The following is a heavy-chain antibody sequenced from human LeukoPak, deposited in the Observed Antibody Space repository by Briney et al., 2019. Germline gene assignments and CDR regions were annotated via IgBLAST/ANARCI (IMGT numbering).Heavy chain of an antibody. CDR3: ARDGTTNFLTH. V-gene: IGHV3-48*04. Sequence: PGGSLRLSCAASGFTFSSYSMNWVRQAPGKGLEWVSYISSSSSTIYYADSVKGRFTISRDNAKNSLYLQLSSLRAEDTAVYYCARDGTTNFLTHWGQGTLVTVSS. D-gene: IGHD2/OR15-2a*01. CDR2: ISSSSSTI. CDR1: GFTFSSYS. J-gene: IGHJ4*02.